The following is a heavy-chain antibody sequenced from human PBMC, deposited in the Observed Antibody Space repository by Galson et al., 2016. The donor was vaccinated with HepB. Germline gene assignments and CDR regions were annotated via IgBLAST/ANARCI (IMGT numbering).Heavy chain of an antibody. CDR1: GFTFSNYG. J-gene: IGHJ4*02. Sequence: SLRLSCAASGFTFSNYGMSWVRQAPGKGLEWVSAVSGSGDNTYYADSVKGRFTISRDNSRNTVCVQINSLRAEDTAIYYCAMISWSTSSGFGFWGQGTRVTVSS. CDR3: AMISWSTSSGFGF. CDR2: VSGSGDNT. V-gene: IGHV3-23*01. D-gene: IGHD3-22*01.